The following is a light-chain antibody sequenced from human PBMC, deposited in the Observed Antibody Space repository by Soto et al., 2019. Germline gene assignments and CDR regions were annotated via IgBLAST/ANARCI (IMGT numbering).Light chain of an antibody. CDR2: DAS. V-gene: IGKV1-5*01. CDR3: QQYNRFST. J-gene: IGKJ1*01. Sequence: DIQMTQSPSTLAASVGDRVTITCRASQSVSKWMAWYQQKPGKAPKLLIYDASSLESGVPSRFSGSGSGTEFTLTISSLQSDDFATYFCQQYNRFSTFGQGTKVDIK. CDR1: QSVSKW.